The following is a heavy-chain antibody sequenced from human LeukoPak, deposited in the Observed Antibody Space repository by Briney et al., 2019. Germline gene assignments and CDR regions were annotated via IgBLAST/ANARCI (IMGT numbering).Heavy chain of an antibody. J-gene: IGHJ4*02. D-gene: IGHD3-10*01. V-gene: IGHV4-61*02. CDR3: ARLDYYGSGSYL. CDR2: IYTSGST. Sequence: SETLSLTCTVSGGSISSGSYYWSWIRQPAGKGLEWIGRIYTSGSTNYNPSLKSRVTISVDTSKNQFSLKLSSVTAADTAVYYCARLDYYGSGSYLWGQGTLVTVSS. CDR1: GGSISSGSYY.